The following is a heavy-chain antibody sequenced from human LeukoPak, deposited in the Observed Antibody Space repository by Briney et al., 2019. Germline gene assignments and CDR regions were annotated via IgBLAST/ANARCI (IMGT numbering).Heavy chain of an antibody. CDR3: AKDRMDPVNY. CDR1: GFTFSSYW. Sequence: GGSLRLSCAASGFTFSSYWMSWVRQAPGKGLEWVANINQDGSEKYYVDSVKGRFTISRDNAEKSLYLQMNSLRAEDTALYYCAKDRMDPVNYWGQGTLVTVSS. CDR2: INQDGSEK. J-gene: IGHJ4*02. V-gene: IGHV3-7*03. D-gene: IGHD2-2*03.